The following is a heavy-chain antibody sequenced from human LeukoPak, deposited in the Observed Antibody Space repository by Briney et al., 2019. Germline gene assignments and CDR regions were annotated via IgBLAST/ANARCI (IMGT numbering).Heavy chain of an antibody. V-gene: IGHV4-59*01. Sequence: SETLSLTCTVSGGSISSYYWSWIRQPPGKGLECIGYIHYSGSTNYNPSLKSRVTISKDTSKNQFSLKLNSVTAADTALYYCARFVGSSWLAFDIWGQGTVVTVSS. CDR1: GGSISSYY. CDR3: ARFVGSSWLAFDI. D-gene: IGHD6-13*01. CDR2: IHYSGST. J-gene: IGHJ3*02.